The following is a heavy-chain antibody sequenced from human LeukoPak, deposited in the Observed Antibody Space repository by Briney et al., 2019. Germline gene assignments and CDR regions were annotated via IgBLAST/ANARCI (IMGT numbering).Heavy chain of an antibody. D-gene: IGHD3-9*01. V-gene: IGHV3-30*02. Sequence: PGGSLRLSCAASGFTFSSYGMHWVRQAPGKGLEWVAFIRYDGSNKYYADSVKGRFTISRDNSKNTLYLQMNSLRAEDTAVYYCATLYDIPHYYYYMDVWGKGTTVTISS. J-gene: IGHJ6*03. CDR1: GFTFSSYG. CDR3: ATLYDIPHYYYYMDV. CDR2: IRYDGSNK.